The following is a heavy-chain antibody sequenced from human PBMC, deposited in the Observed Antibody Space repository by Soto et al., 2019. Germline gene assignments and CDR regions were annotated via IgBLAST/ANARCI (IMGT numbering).Heavy chain of an antibody. D-gene: IGHD6-25*01. V-gene: IGHV4-30-2*01. CDR1: GAPITSGSYS. CDR3: AVRLPWGGYKGVYYGMDV. CDR2: IYQSGTT. J-gene: IGHJ6*02. Sequence: SETLSLTCDVSGAPITSGSYSWSWLRQPPGKGLEWFGNIYQSGTTYYKSSLRSRVTISLDRSKHQFSLKLNSVTAADTAAYYCAVRLPWGGYKGVYYGMDVWGQGTTVTVSS.